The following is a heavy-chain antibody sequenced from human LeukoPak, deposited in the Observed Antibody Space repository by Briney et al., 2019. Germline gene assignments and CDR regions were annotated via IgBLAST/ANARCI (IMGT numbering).Heavy chain of an antibody. CDR2: ISGSGGST. CDR3: AKDRGSGGYYDGYFDH. J-gene: IGHJ4*02. V-gene: IGHV3-23*01. D-gene: IGHD3-22*01. Sequence: PGGSLRLSCAASGFTFSSYAMSWVRQAPGKGLEWVSAISGSGGSTYYADSVKGRLTISRDNSKNALYLQMNNLRAEDTAVYYCAKDRGSGGYYDGYFDHWGQGTLVTVSS. CDR1: GFTFSSYA.